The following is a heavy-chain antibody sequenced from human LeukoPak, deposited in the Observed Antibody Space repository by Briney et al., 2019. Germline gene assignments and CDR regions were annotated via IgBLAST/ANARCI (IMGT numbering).Heavy chain of an antibody. J-gene: IGHJ4*02. D-gene: IGHD4-17*01. CDR1: GFTFSSYG. CDR3: AKDRGPWYGDYAFDY. Sequence: GGSLRLSCAASGFTFSSYGMHWVRQAPGKGLEWVAVISYDGSNKYYAGSVKGRFTISRDNSKNTLYLQMNSLRAEDTAVYYCAKDRGPWYGDYAFDYWGQGTLVTVSS. V-gene: IGHV3-30*18. CDR2: ISYDGSNK.